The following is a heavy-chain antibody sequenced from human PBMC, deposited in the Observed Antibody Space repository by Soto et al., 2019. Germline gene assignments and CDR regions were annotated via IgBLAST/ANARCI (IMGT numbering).Heavy chain of an antibody. Sequence: SETLSLTCTVSGGSISSGDYYWSWIRQPPGKGLEWIGYIYYSGSTYYNPSLKSRVTISVDTSKNQFSLKLSSVTAADTAVYYCARDRKNDFWSGPKDYYYYYGMDVWGQGTTVTVSS. J-gene: IGHJ6*02. D-gene: IGHD3-3*01. V-gene: IGHV4-30-4*01. CDR1: GGSISSGDYY. CDR2: IYYSGST. CDR3: ARDRKNDFWSGPKDYYYYYGMDV.